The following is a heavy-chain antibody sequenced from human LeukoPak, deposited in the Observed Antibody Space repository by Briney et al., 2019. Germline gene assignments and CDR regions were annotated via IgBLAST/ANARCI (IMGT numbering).Heavy chain of an antibody. Sequence: GGSLRLSCAASGFTFSSYAMSWVRQAPGKGLEWVSAISGSGGSTYYADSVKGRFTISRDNSKNTLYLQMNSLRAEDTAVYYCAKSETYYDFWSGDYYFDYWGQGTLVTVSS. CDR1: GFTFSSYA. J-gene: IGHJ4*02. CDR2: ISGSGGST. CDR3: AKSETYYDFWSGDYYFDY. D-gene: IGHD3-3*01. V-gene: IGHV3-23*01.